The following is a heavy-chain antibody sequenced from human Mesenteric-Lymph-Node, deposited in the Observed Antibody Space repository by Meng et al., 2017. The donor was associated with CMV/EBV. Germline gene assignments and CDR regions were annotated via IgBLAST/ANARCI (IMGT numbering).Heavy chain of an antibody. J-gene: IGHJ5*02. CDR1: GFTFSSYD. D-gene: IGHD2-2*01. V-gene: IGHV3-13*01. CDR3: AKAWGVGCSTISCPHLFDP. CDR2: IGTAGDT. Sequence: GESLKISCAASGFTFSSYDMHWVRQATGKGLEWVSAIGTAGDTYYPGSVKGRFTISRDNSKNTLYLQMNSLRAEDTAVYYCAKAWGVGCSTISCPHLFDPWGQGTLVTVSS.